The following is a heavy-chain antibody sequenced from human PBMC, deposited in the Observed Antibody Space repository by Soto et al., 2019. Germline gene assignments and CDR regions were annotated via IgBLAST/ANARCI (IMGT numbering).Heavy chain of an antibody. D-gene: IGHD1-1*01. Sequence: EVQLVESGGGLVKPGGSLRLSCAASGFTFSSYSMNWVRQAPGKGLEWVSSISSSSSYIYYEDSVKGRFTLSRDNAKNSQYLQMNSLRDEDTAVYYCARDQIGPESWNAFDIWGQGTMVTVSS. CDR2: ISSSSSYI. CDR1: GFTFSSYS. CDR3: ARDQIGPESWNAFDI. V-gene: IGHV3-21*01. J-gene: IGHJ3*02.